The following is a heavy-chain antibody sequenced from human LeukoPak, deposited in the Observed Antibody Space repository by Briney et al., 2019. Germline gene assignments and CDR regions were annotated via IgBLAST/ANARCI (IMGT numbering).Heavy chain of an antibody. J-gene: IGHJ6*02. V-gene: IGHV3-43*02. Sequence: PGGSLRPSCAASGLTFDDYAMHWVRQAPGKGLEWVSLISGDGGSTYYADSVKGRFTISRDNSKNSLYLQMNSLRTEDTALYYCAKDGGPGSGWYGRYYYGMDVWGQGTTVTVSS. CDR3: AKDGGPGSGWYGRYYYGMDV. D-gene: IGHD6-19*01. CDR2: ISGDGGST. CDR1: GLTFDDYA.